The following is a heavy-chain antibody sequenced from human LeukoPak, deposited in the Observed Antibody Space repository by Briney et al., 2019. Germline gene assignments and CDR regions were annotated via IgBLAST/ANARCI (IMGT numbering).Heavy chain of an antibody. Sequence: GASVKVSCKAAGYTFTGYYMHWVRQGPGQGLEWMGWINPNSGGTNYAQKFQGRVTMTRDTSISTAYMELSRLRSDDTAVYYCARVSHGSGSYSLDYWGQGTLVTVSS. CDR2: INPNSGGT. CDR1: GYTFTGYY. CDR3: ARVSHGSGSYSLDY. V-gene: IGHV1-2*02. J-gene: IGHJ4*02. D-gene: IGHD3-10*01.